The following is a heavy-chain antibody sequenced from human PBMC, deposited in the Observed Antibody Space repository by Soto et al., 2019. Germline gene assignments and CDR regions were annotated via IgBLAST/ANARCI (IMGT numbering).Heavy chain of an antibody. CDR3: ARPSPTSIEAPLDDS. J-gene: IGHJ4*02. V-gene: IGHV1-3*04. Sequence: ASVKVSCKASGYTFSRYTLHWVGQAPGQSLEWMGWIHTGTGNTKYSQKFQDRVTITRDTSASTAYMELSSLRAEDTAVYYCARPSPTSIEAPLDDSWGQGTLVTVSS. D-gene: IGHD6-6*01. CDR2: IHTGTGNT. CDR1: GYTFSRYT.